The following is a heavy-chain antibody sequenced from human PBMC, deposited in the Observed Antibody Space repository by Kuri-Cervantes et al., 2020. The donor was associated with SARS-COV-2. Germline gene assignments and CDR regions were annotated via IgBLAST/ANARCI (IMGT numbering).Heavy chain of an antibody. CDR2: MNPNSGNT. Sequence: ASVKVSCKASGYTFTSYDINWVRQATGQGLEWMGWMNPNSGNTGYAQKFQGRVTITRNTSISTAYMELSSLRSEDTAMYYCARDSGDWNPDGLDIWGQGTMVTVSS. CDR1: GYTFTSYD. V-gene: IGHV1-8*03. CDR3: ARDSGDWNPDGLDI. J-gene: IGHJ3*02. D-gene: IGHD1-1*01.